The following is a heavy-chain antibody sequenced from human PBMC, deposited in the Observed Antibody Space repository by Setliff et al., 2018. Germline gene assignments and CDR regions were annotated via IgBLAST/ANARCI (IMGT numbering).Heavy chain of an antibody. CDR1: GYTFTEYS. V-gene: IGHV1-2*02. Sequence: ASVQVSCKASGYTFTEYSIHWVRQAPGQGLEWMGWINPNTGGSNYAQKFQGRVTMTTDTSISTAYMEMSRLTSDDTAVYYCAKVNYYDKSAYLPFDYWGQGTQVTVS. D-gene: IGHD3-22*01. J-gene: IGHJ4*02. CDR3: AKVNYYDKSAYLPFDY. CDR2: INPNTGGS.